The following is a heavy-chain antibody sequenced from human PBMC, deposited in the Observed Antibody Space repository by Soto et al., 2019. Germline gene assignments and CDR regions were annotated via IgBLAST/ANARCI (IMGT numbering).Heavy chain of an antibody. J-gene: IGHJ4*02. Sequence: PSETLSLTCTVSGGSISSYYWSWIRQPPGKGLEWIGYIYYSGSTNYSPSLKSRVTISVDTSKNQFSLKLNSVTAADTAVYYCAGADYGGTVGYWGQGTLVTVSS. CDR2: IYYSGST. CDR1: GGSISSYY. D-gene: IGHD4-17*01. CDR3: AGADYGGTVGY. V-gene: IGHV4-59*01.